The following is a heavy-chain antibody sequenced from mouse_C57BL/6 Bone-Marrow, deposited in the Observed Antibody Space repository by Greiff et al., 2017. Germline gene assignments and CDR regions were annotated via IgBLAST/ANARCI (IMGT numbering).Heavy chain of an antibody. V-gene: IGHV1-15*01. Sequence: QVQLQQSGAELVRPGASVTLSCKASGYTFTDYEMHWVKQTPVHGLEWIGAIDPETGGTAYNQKFKGKAILTADKSSSTAYMELRSLTSEDSAVYYCTRSRYYGSSWYYFDYWGQGTTLTVSS. CDR1: GYTFTDYE. CDR2: IDPETGGT. D-gene: IGHD1-1*01. J-gene: IGHJ2*01. CDR3: TRSRYYGSSWYYFDY.